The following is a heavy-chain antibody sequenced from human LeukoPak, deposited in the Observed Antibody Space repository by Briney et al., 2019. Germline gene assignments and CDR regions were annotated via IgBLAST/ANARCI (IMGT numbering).Heavy chain of an antibody. V-gene: IGHV3-74*01. CDR2: INSDGSST. Sequence: GGSLRLSCAASGFTFSSYWMHWVRQAPGKGLVWVSRINSDGSSTRYADSVKGRFTISRDNAKNTLYLQMNSLRAEDTSVYYCARDKIVGPTALDYWGRGTLVTVSS. CDR1: GFTFSSYW. J-gene: IGHJ4*02. D-gene: IGHD2-21*01. CDR3: ARDKIVGPTALDY.